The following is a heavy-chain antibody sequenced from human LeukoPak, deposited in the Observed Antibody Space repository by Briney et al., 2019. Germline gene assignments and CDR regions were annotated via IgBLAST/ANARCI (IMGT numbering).Heavy chain of an antibody. CDR3: ARERREHGVFDI. J-gene: IGHJ3*02. Sequence: GGSLRLSCAASGFTVSSNYMSWVRQAPGKGLEWVSEIYSDGSTYYAASVEGRFSISRHNSRNTVYLQMNGLRVEDTAVYYCARERREHGVFDIWGQGTMVTVSS. V-gene: IGHV3-53*01. CDR1: GFTVSSNY. CDR2: IYSDGST. D-gene: IGHD1-26*01.